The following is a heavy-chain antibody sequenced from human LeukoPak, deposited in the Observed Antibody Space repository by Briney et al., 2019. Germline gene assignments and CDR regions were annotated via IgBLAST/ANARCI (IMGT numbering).Heavy chain of an antibody. CDR2: MNPNSGNT. CDR1: GYTFTSYD. Sequence: GASVKVSCKGSGYTFTSYDINWVRQTTGQGLEWMGWMNPNSGNTGYAQKFQGRVTITRNTSISTAYMELSSLRSEDTAVYYRARGQSDCLDYWGQGTLVTVSS. J-gene: IGHJ4*02. D-gene: IGHD2-15*01. V-gene: IGHV1-8*03. CDR3: ARGQSDCLDY.